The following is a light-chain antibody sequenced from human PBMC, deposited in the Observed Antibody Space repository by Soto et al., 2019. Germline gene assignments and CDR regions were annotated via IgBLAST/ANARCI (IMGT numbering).Light chain of an antibody. CDR2: AAS. J-gene: IGKJ3*01. Sequence: DIQMTQSPSSLSASVGDRVTITCRASQTISNYLNWYQEKPGKAPKLLIYAASNLQSGVPSRFSGSGSGTEFTLTISNLHPEDFATYYCQKTYSTPFTFGPGTNVDI. CDR3: QKTYSTPFT. V-gene: IGKV1-39*01. CDR1: QTISNY.